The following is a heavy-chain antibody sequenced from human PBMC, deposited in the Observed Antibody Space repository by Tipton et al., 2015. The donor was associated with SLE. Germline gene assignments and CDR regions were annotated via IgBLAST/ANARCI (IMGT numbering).Heavy chain of an antibody. CDR1: GGSISSYY. CDR3: ARSYYDFWSGSVRGYFDY. J-gene: IGHJ4*02. D-gene: IGHD3-3*01. V-gene: IGHV4-59*07. Sequence: TLSLTCTVSGGSISSYYWSWIRQHPGKGLEWIGYIYYSGNTYYNPSLKSRVTISVDTSKNQFSLKVSSVTAADTAIYYCARSYYDFWSGSVRGYFDYWGQGTLVTVSS. CDR2: IYYSGNT.